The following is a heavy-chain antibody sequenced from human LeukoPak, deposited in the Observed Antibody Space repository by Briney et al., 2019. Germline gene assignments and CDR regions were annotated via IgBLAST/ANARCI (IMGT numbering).Heavy chain of an antibody. Sequence: PGGSLRLSCAASGFTFSTYAMHWVRQAPGKGLEWVAVISYDGSNKYYADSVKGRFTISRDNSKNTLYLQMNSLRAEDTAVYYCARNFIVVVPAARIHYYYYYYMDVWGKGTTVTVSS. J-gene: IGHJ6*03. D-gene: IGHD2-2*01. V-gene: IGHV3-30*04. CDR1: GFTFSTYA. CDR2: ISYDGSNK. CDR3: ARNFIVVVPAARIHYYYYYYMDV.